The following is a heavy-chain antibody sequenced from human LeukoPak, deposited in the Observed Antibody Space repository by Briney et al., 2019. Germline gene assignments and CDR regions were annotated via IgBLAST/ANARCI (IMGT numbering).Heavy chain of an antibody. V-gene: IGHV1-46*01. CDR2: INPSGGST. D-gene: IGHD2-2*01. J-gene: IGHJ4*02. Sequence: GASVKVSCKASGYTFTSYYMHWVRQAPGQGLEWMGIINPSGGSTGYAQKFQGRVTMTRDTSTSTVYMELSSLRSEDTAVYYCARLRCSSTSCYAFDYWGQGTLVTVSS. CDR3: ARLRCSSTSCYAFDY. CDR1: GYTFTSYY.